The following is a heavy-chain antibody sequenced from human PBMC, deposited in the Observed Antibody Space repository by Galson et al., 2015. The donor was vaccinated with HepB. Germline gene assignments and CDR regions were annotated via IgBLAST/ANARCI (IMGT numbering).Heavy chain of an antibody. CDR1: GFTFSSYC. J-gene: IGHJ3*02. D-gene: IGHD6-19*01. Sequence: SLRLSCAASGFTFSSYCMNWVRQAPGKGLGWVSRINSNGSSTSYADSVKGRFTISRDNAKNTLYLQVNSLRAEDTAVYYCARDGSTGLVGMNAFDIWGQGTMVTVSS. CDR2: INSNGSST. CDR3: ARDGSTGLVGMNAFDI. V-gene: IGHV3-74*01.